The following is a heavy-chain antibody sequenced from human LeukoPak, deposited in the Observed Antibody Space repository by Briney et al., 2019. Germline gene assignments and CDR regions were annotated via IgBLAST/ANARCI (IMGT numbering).Heavy chain of an antibody. Sequence: PGWSLRLSWAAAGFTFSSYGMSWVRQAPGKGLEWVSAISGSGGSTYYADSVKGRFTISRDNSKNTLYLQMNSLRAEDTAVYYCAKDHYDSSGYSHFDYWGQGTLVTVSS. CDR1: GFTFSSYG. J-gene: IGHJ4*02. V-gene: IGHV3-23*01. D-gene: IGHD3-22*01. CDR3: AKDHYDSSGYSHFDY. CDR2: ISGSGGST.